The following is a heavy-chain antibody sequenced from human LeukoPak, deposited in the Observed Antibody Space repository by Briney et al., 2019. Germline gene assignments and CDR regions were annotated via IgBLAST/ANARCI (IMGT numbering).Heavy chain of an antibody. D-gene: IGHD4-17*01. V-gene: IGHV3-66*01. J-gene: IGHJ4*02. CDR3: AREAKGYYGTSDY. CDR2: IYSGGST. CDR1: GFTVSSNY. Sequence: PGGSLRLSCAASGFTVSSNYMSWVRQAPVKGLEWVSVIYSGGSTYYADSVKGRFTISRDNSKNTLYLQMNSLRAEDTAVYYCAREAKGYYGTSDYWGQGTLVTVSS.